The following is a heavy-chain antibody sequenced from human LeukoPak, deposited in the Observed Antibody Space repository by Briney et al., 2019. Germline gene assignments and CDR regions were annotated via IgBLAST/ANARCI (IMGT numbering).Heavy chain of an antibody. Sequence: ASVKVSCKASGYTFSGHYMHWVRQAPGQGLEWMGWINPNTGRTEYAQKFQGRVTMTRETSISTAYMDLSRLRSDATATYYCPRDAELAYCGGDCYSGWFDPWGQGTLVTVSS. CDR3: PRDAELAYCGGDCYSGWFDP. D-gene: IGHD2-21*02. CDR2: INPNTGRT. CDR1: GYTFSGHY. J-gene: IGHJ5*02. V-gene: IGHV1-2*02.